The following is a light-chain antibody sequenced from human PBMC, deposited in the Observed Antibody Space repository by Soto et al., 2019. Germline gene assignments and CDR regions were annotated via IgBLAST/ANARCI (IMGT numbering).Light chain of an antibody. J-gene: IGKJ5*01. Sequence: IRMTQSPPSFSASRGDRVTITCRASQGIGTYLAWYLQKPGKAPELLIYAASSLQSGVPSRFSGSGSGTDFSLTISSLQSEDFATYYCQQYYSYPITFGQGTRLEMK. V-gene: IGKV1-8*01. CDR2: AAS. CDR1: QGIGTY. CDR3: QQYYSYPIT.